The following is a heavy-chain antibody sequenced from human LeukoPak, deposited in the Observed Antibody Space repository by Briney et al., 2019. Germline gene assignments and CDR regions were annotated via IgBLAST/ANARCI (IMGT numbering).Heavy chain of an antibody. CDR1: GFTFSSSE. Sequence: GGSLRLSCATSGFTFSSSELNWVRQAPGKGLEWVSSISSSGSSINYAESVKGRFTISRDNAKNSLYLQMNSLRAEDTALYYCARGPIFGVVIVDYWGQGTLVTVSS. J-gene: IGHJ4*02. CDR2: ISSSGSSI. D-gene: IGHD3-3*01. CDR3: ARGPIFGVVIVDY. V-gene: IGHV3-48*03.